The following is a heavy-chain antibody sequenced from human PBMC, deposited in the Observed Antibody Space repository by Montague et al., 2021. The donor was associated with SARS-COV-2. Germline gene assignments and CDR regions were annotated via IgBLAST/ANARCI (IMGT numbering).Heavy chain of an antibody. V-gene: IGHV4-39*02. CDR3: VRDGYTHVDY. Sequence: SETLSLTCTVSGDSISSNCYYWGWLRPPPGMGLVWIGNKHYSGNTYNNPPLKNRVTMSVDTSKNQFSLKLSSVTAADTAVYYCVRDGYTHVDYWGQGTLVTVSS. CDR1: GDSISSNCYY. D-gene: IGHD5-24*01. J-gene: IGHJ4*02. CDR2: KHYSGNT.